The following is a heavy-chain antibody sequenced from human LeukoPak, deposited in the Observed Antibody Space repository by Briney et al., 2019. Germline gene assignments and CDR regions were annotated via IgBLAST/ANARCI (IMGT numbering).Heavy chain of an antibody. V-gene: IGHV3-30-3*01. CDR2: ISYDGNNK. CDR1: GFTFSSYA. J-gene: IGHJ6*02. Sequence: GGSLRLSCAASGFTFSSYAMHWVRQAPGKGLEWVAVISYDGNNKYYADSVKGRLTISRDKSKNTLYLQMNSLRAEDTAVYHCARDRAYSDILAGYYGYYYYYAMDVWGQGTTVTVSS. D-gene: IGHD3-9*01. CDR3: ARDRAYSDILAGYYGYYYYYAMDV.